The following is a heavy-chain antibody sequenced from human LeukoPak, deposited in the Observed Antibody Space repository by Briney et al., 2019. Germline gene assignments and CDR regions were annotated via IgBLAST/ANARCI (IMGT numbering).Heavy chain of an antibody. CDR2: IYPGDSDT. J-gene: IGHJ3*02. CDR3: ARPNQTYYVFGSGYHDVFDI. CDR1: GYSFTNYW. D-gene: IGHD3-3*01. V-gene: IGHV5-51*01. Sequence: KCGESLKISCTGSGYSFTNYWIGWVRQMPGKGLEWMGIIYPGDSDTRYSPSFQGQVTISADKSISTAYLQWSSLKASDTAMYYCARPNQTYYVFGSGYHDVFDIGGQGKMVPVS.